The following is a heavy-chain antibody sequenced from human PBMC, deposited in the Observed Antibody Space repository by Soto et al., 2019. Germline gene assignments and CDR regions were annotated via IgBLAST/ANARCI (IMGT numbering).Heavy chain of an antibody. CDR2: IYSSGST. CDR1: GDSISGYY. Sequence: QVRLQESGPGLVKPSETLSLTCTVSGDSISGYYWSWIRQPPGKRPEWLGCIYSSGSTKYNPSLRSRVTLSIDTPGRQFPLRVNSVTAADTAVYYCARARYYGAKNDFWGQGTRVTVSS. J-gene: IGHJ4*02. V-gene: IGHV4-59*01. CDR3: ARARYYGAKNDF. D-gene: IGHD1-26*01.